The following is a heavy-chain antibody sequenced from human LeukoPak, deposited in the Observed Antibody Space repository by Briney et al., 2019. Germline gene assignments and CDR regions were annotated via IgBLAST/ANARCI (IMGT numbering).Heavy chain of an antibody. V-gene: IGHV3-23*01. CDR1: GFTFRRYA. J-gene: IGHJ5*02. CDR2: ISGSDNNT. Sequence: QTGGSLRLSCAASGFTFRRYAMNWVRQAPGKGLEWISAISGSDNNTYYADSVKGRFTISRDNSKNTLYLQMNSLRAEDTAMYYCAKTTSVYGSGDDYSDATNWFDPWGQGTLVTVSS. D-gene: IGHD3-10*01. CDR3: AKTTSVYGSGDDYSDATNWFDP.